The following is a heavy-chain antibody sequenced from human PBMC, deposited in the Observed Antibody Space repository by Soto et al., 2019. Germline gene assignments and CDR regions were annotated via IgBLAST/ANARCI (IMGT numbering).Heavy chain of an antibody. J-gene: IGHJ4*02. Sequence: SQTLSLTCAISGDSVSSNSAAWNWIRQSPSRGLEWLGRTYYRSKWYNDYAVSVKSRITINPDTSKNQFSLQLNSVTPEDTTVYYCASVEMATEPQKVLWYYFDYWGQGTVVTVSS. D-gene: IGHD2-21*01. CDR3: ASVEMATEPQKVLWYYFDY. CDR2: TYYRSKWYN. V-gene: IGHV6-1*01. CDR1: GDSVSSNSAA.